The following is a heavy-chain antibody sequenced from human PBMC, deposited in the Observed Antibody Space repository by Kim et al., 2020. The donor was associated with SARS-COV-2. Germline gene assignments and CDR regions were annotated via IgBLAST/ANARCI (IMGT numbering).Heavy chain of an antibody. CDR3: TKDLEGPGYSSSWLSSPEN. Sequence: GGSLRLSCAASGFTFTTYTMSWVRQAPGKGLEWVSGISGGGGSSYYADSVKGRFTISRDNSKNTLYVQMNSLRAEDTAVYYCTKDLEGPGYSSSWLSSPENWGQGILVTVSS. V-gene: IGHV3-23*01. J-gene: IGHJ4*02. CDR2: ISGGGGSS. D-gene: IGHD6-13*01. CDR1: GFTFTTYT.